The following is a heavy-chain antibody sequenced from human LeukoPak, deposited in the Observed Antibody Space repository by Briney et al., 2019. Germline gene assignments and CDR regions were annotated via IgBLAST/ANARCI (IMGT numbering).Heavy chain of an antibody. Sequence: GGSLRLSCAASGFTFDDYTMHWVRRAPGKGLEWVSLISWYGCSTYYADSVKGRFTISRDNSKNSMYLQMNSLRTEDTALYYCARAGYDFWSGYFFDHWGQGTLVTVSS. CDR2: ISWYGCST. CDR1: GFTFDDYT. CDR3: ARAGYDFWSGYFFDH. D-gene: IGHD3-3*01. J-gene: IGHJ4*02. V-gene: IGHV3-43*01.